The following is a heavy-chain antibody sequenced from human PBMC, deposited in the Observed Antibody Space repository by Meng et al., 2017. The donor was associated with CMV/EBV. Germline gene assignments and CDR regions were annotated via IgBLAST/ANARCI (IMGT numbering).Heavy chain of an antibody. J-gene: IGHJ4*02. Sequence: SETLSLTCTVSGDSMSRSSYYWGWIRQPPGKGLEWIGSIYYSGTPYYTASLKSRVTISIDTSKNQFSLKLTSVTAADTAVYYCARDFRDEKVVPAARAFDYWGQGTLVTVSS. D-gene: IGHD2-2*01. CDR3: ARDFRDEKVVPAARAFDY. V-gene: IGHV4-39*07. CDR2: IYYSGTP. CDR1: GDSMSRSSYY.